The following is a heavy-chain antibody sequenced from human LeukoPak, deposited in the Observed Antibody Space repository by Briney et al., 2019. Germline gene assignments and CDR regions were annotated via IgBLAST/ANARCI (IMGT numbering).Heavy chain of an antibody. CDR3: ARGAGEGSWLIDY. J-gene: IGHJ4*02. CDR2: SNGANGNT. Sequence: ASVKVSCKASGHTFTSNAMHWVRQAPGQRLEWMGCSNGANGNTEYSHEFQGRVTITRDTSARTAYMELSSLRSEDTAVYYCARGAGEGSWLIDYWGQGTLVIVSS. V-gene: IGHV1-3*02. CDR1: GHTFTSNA. D-gene: IGHD3-16*01.